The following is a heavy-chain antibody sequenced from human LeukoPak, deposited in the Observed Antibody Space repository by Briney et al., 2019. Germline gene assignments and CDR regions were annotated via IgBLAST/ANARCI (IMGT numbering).Heavy chain of an antibody. CDR2: IWYDGSNK. CDR1: RFTFRSYG. Sequence: GGSLRLSCAASRFTFRSYGMHWVRQAPGKGLEWVAVIWYDGSNKYYADSVKGRFTISRDNSKNTLNLQMNSLRADDTAVYYCARGSWRLRSWDYFDYWGQGTLVTVSS. D-gene: IGHD6-25*01. V-gene: IGHV3-33*08. CDR3: ARGSWRLRSWDYFDY. J-gene: IGHJ4*02.